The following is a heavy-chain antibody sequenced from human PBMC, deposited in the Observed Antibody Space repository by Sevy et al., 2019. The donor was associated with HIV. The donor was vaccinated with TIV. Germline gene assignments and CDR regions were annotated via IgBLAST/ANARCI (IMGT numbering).Heavy chain of an antibody. D-gene: IGHD3-22*01. CDR3: AGGDYYDSSGYYYSDYYYMDV. CDR2: INPSGGST. Sequence: ASVKVSCKASGYTFTSYYMHWVRQAPGQGLEWMGIINPSGGSTSYAQKFQGRVTMTRETSTSTVYMELSSLRSEDTAVYYCAGGDYYDSSGYYYSDYYYMDVWGKGTTVTVSS. CDR1: GYTFTSYY. V-gene: IGHV1-46*01. J-gene: IGHJ6*03.